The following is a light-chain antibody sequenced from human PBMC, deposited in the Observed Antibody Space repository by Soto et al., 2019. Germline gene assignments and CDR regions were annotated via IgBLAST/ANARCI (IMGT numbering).Light chain of an antibody. V-gene: IGKV2-28*01. CDR2: LGS. J-gene: IGKJ1*01. CDR1: QSLLHSNGYNY. CDR3: MQALQNPST. Sequence: DIVMTQSPLSLPVTPGEPASISCRSSQSLLHSNGYNYLHWYLQKPGQSPQHLIYLGSNRASGVPDRFSGSGSGTDLTLKISRVEAEDVGVYYCMQALQNPSTFGQGTKVDIK.